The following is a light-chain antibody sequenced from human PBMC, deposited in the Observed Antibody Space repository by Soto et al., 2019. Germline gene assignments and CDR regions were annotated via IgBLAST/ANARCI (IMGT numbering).Light chain of an antibody. CDR1: QSISSY. V-gene: IGKV1-39*01. Sequence: DSQMTQSPSSLSSSVAYIFTITCRASQSISSYLNWYQQKPGKAPKLLIYAASSLQSGVPSRFSGSGSGTDFTLTISSLQPEDFATYYCQQSYSTPFTFGGGTKVDIK. CDR3: QQSYSTPFT. J-gene: IGKJ4*01. CDR2: AAS.